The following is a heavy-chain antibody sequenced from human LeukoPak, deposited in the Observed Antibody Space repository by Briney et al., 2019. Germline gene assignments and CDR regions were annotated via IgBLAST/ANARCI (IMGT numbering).Heavy chain of an antibody. CDR2: MGNSGQST. D-gene: IGHD3-16*01. CDR1: GFPFGSHA. Sequence: GGSLRLSCAASGFPFGSHAMSWVRQAPGKGLEWVSVMGNSGQSTFYANFVKDRFTISRDNSKNILFLQLNSLRADDTAVYYCAKGQNHGGVRAVILGLAPLTYYDDWGHGTLVIVSS. V-gene: IGHV3-23*01. J-gene: IGHJ4*01. CDR3: AKGQNHGGVRAVILGLAPLTYYDD.